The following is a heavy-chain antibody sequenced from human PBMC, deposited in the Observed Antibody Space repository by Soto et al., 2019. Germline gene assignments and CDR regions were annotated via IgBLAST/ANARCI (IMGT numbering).Heavy chain of an antibody. CDR2: INPSGGST. Sequence: ASVKVSCKASGYTFTSYYMHWVRQAPGQGLEWMGIINPSGGSTSYAQKFQGRVTMTRDTSTSTVYMELSSLRSEDTAVYYCAKARGAMVRGAAFYFDYWGQGTLVTVSS. CDR1: GYTFTSYY. D-gene: IGHD3-10*01. CDR3: AKARGAMVRGAAFYFDY. V-gene: IGHV1-46*01. J-gene: IGHJ4*02.